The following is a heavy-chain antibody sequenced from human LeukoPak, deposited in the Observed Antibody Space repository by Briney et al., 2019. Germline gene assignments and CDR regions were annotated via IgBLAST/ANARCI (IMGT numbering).Heavy chain of an antibody. Sequence: GGSLRLSCAASGFTFSDYYMSWIRQAPGKGLEWVSYISSSSSYTNYADSVKGRFTISRDNAKDSLYLQMNSLRAEDTAVYYCARVGANYYFDYWGKGTLVTVSS. CDR2: ISSSSSYT. V-gene: IGHV3-11*05. CDR1: GFTFSDYY. D-gene: IGHD1-26*01. CDR3: ARVGANYYFDY. J-gene: IGHJ4*02.